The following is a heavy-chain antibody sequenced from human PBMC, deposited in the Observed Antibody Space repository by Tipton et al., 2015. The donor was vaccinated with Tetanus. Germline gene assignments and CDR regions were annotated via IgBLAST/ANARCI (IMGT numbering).Heavy chain of an antibody. D-gene: IGHD1-14*01. CDR1: GFTFDDYA. CDR2: ISWNSGSI. Sequence: SLRLSCAASGFTFDDYAMHWVRQAPGKGLEWVSGISWNSGSIGYADSVKGRFTISRDNAKNSLYLQMNSLRAEDTALYYCAKDMFPSGPLSGNVGPLSDYWGQGTLVTVSS. V-gene: IGHV3-9*01. J-gene: IGHJ4*02. CDR3: AKDMFPSGPLSGNVGPLSDY.